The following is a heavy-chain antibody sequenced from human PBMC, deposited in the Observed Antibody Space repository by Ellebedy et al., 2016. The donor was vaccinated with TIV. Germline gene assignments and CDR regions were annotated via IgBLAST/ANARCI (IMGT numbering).Heavy chain of an antibody. Sequence: PGGSLRLSCVASGFSINSYSMNWVRQAPGKGLEWVSYISSRSSTIYYADSVKGRFTTSRDNGKNSLYLQMKSLRDEDTGVYFCTLNWNDSPVGGMDVWGQGTTVTVSS. CDR1: GFSINSYS. CDR3: TLNWNDSPVGGMDV. D-gene: IGHD1-1*01. V-gene: IGHV3-48*02. CDR2: ISSRSSTI. J-gene: IGHJ6*02.